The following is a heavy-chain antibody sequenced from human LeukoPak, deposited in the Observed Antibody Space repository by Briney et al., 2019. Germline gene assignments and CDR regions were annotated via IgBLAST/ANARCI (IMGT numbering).Heavy chain of an antibody. CDR1: GLIVSTKY. V-gene: IGHV3-53*01. CDR2: LYSDDST. CDR3: AARDCSTTSCYAGLFDY. D-gene: IGHD2-2*01. J-gene: IGHJ4*02. Sequence: AGSLRLSCAASGLIVSTKYMSWVRQAPGKGLEWVSSLYSDDSTYYADSVKGRFTISRDSSKNTVYLQMNSLGAEDTAMYFCAARDCSTTSCYAGLFDYWGQGILVTVSS.